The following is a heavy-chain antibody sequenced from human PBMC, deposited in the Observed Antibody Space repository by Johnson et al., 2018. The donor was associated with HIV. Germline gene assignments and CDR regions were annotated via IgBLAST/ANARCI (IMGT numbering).Heavy chain of an antibody. CDR3: AKESKWESRTPHDFDM. D-gene: IGHD1-26*01. V-gene: IGHV3-30*02. CDR2: TRYDGSNK. CDR1: GFTFNSYA. Sequence: QVQLVESGGGVVQPGRSLRLSCAASGFTFNSYAMHWVRQAPGKGLEWVAFTRYDGSNKYYADSVKGRFTISRDNSKNTLYLQMKSLRVEDTAVYYCAKESKWESRTPHDFDMWGQGTMVTVSS. J-gene: IGHJ3*02.